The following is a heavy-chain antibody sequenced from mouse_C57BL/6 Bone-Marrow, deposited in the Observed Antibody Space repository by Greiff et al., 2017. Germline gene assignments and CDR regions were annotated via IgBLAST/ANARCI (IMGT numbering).Heavy chain of an antibody. V-gene: IGHV5-9-1*02. CDR2: ISSGGDYI. CDR3: TRDGYWYFDV. J-gene: IGHJ1*03. Sequence: EVQGVESGEGLVKPGGSLKLSCAASGFTFSSYAMSWVRQTPEKRLEWVAYISSGGDYIYYADTVKGRFTISRDNARNTLYLQMSSLESEDTAMYYCTRDGYWYFDVWGTGTTVTVSS. CDR1: GFTFSSYA. D-gene: IGHD2-3*01.